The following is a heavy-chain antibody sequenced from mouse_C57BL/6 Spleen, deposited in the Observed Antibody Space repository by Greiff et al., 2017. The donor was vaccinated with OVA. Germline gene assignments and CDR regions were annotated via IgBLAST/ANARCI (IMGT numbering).Heavy chain of an antibody. CDR3: ARNRDGNYVYYFDY. CDR2: ISSGSSTI. Sequence: HLVESGGGLVKPGGSLKLSCAASGFTFSDYGMHWVRQAPEKGLEWVAYISSGSSTIYYADTVKGRFTISRDNAKNTLFLQMTSLRSEDTAMYYCARNRDGNYVYYFDYWGQGTTLTVSS. CDR1: GFTFSDYG. V-gene: IGHV5-17*01. J-gene: IGHJ2*01. D-gene: IGHD2-1*01.